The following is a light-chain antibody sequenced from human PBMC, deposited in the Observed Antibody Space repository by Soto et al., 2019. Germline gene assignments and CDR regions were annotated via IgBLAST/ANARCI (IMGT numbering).Light chain of an antibody. CDR2: EVS. Sequence: QSVLAQPASVAGSPGQSITITCTGTSSDVGRWNYVSWYQQHPGKAPKLMIYEVSNRPSGVSSRFSGSKSGYTASLTISGLQAEDEADYYYSSFTSSSTLDVFGTGTKVTVL. CDR1: SSDVGRWNY. CDR3: SSFTSSSTLDV. J-gene: IGLJ1*01. V-gene: IGLV2-14*01.